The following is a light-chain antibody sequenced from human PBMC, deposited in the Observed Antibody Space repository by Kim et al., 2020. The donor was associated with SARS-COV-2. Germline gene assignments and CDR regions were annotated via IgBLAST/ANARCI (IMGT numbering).Light chain of an antibody. J-gene: IGKJ4*01. Sequence: ASVGDRITITCRASQSVRSWLAWYQQKPGNAPNLLIYKASTLESGVPSRFSGSGSGTEFTLTISSLQHDDFATYYCQQYSNYPLTFGGGTKVEIK. CDR2: KAS. CDR3: QQYSNYPLT. V-gene: IGKV1-5*03. CDR1: QSVRSW.